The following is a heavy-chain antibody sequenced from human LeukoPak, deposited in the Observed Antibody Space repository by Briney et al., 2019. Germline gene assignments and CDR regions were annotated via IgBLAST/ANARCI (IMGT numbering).Heavy chain of an antibody. D-gene: IGHD4-11*01. CDR2: INHSGST. CDR3: ARGDYNRYFYYMDV. Sequence: SETLSLTCAVYGGSFSGYYWSWIRQPPGKGLEWIGEINHSGSTNYNPSLKSRVTISVDTSKNQFSLKLSSVTAADTAVYYCARGDYNRYFYYMDVWGKGTTVTVSS. V-gene: IGHV4-34*01. CDR1: GGSFSGYY. J-gene: IGHJ6*03.